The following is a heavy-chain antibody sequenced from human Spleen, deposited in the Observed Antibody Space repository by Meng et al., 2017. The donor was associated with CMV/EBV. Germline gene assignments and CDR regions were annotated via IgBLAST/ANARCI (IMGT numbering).Heavy chain of an antibody. V-gene: IGHV1-2*02. Sequence: VQLVLSGAAVKKHGASVKVSCKAAGHTFTGYYMHWGRQAPGQGLEWMGWINPNSGGTNYAQKFQGRVTMTRDTSISTAYMELSRLRSDDTAVYYCARVYTAMVGDDYWGQGTLVTVSS. CDR1: GHTFTGYY. J-gene: IGHJ4*02. CDR3: ARVYTAMVGDDY. CDR2: INPNSGGT. D-gene: IGHD5-18*01.